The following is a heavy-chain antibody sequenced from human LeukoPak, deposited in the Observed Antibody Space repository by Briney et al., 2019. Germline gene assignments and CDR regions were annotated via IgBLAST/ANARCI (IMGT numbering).Heavy chain of an antibody. Sequence: PGGSLRLSCAASGFTFSSYGMHWVRQDPGKGLEWVAFIRYDGSNKYYADSVKGRFTISRDNSKNTLYLQMNSLSAEDTAVYYCARNYYGSGIHYFDYWGQGTLVTVSS. V-gene: IGHV3-30*02. CDR1: GFTFSSYG. D-gene: IGHD3-10*01. CDR2: IRYDGSNK. CDR3: ARNYYGSGIHYFDY. J-gene: IGHJ4*02.